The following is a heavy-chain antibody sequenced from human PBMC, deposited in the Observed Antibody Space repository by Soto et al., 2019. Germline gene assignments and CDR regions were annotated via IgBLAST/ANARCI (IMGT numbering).Heavy chain of an antibody. CDR3: ARGIKYGAYARWFDP. Sequence: QVQLLQSGAEVKKPGASVKVSCKASGYTFTSYDINWVRQATGHGLEYLGWLNPNSGNTAYVQKFQGRVTMTWDTSITPAYMELSRLRSEETAVYFCARGIKYGAYARWFDPWGQGTLVTVSS. CDR2: LNPNSGNT. J-gene: IGHJ5*02. CDR1: GYTFTSYD. V-gene: IGHV1-8*01. D-gene: IGHD4-17*01.